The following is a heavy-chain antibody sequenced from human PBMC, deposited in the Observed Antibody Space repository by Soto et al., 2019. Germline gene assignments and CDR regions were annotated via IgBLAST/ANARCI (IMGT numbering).Heavy chain of an antibody. J-gene: IGHJ3*02. V-gene: IGHV4-4*02. CDR2: VYHTGST. Sequence: PSETLSLTCVVSGDSISSTHWWTWVRQTPGTGLEWIGEVYHTGSTKYNPSLKSRVTISVDRSKNQFSLKLSSVTAADTAVYYCASTQYGGNSSGAFDIWGQGTMVTVSS. CDR3: ASTQYGGNSSGAFDI. D-gene: IGHD2-21*02. CDR1: GDSISSTHW.